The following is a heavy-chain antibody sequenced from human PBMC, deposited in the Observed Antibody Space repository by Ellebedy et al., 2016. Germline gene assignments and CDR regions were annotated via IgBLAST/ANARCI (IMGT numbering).Heavy chain of an antibody. Sequence: ASVKVSCKASGYTFTTYPMHWVRQAPGQRLEWMGWINAGNGNTKYSQRFQGRVTITRDTSASTAYMEVSSLRSEDTAVYFCAADYGDYVLEDWGQGTLITVSS. D-gene: IGHD4-17*01. V-gene: IGHV1-3*01. CDR1: GYTFTTYP. CDR3: AADYGDYVLED. CDR2: INAGNGNT. J-gene: IGHJ4*02.